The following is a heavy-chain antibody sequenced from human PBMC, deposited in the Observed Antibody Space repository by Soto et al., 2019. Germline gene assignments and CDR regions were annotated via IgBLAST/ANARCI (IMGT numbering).Heavy chain of an antibody. D-gene: IGHD1-26*01. CDR3: AAEKKSGSYTS. CDR1: GFTFTSSA. CDR2: IVVGSGNT. V-gene: IGHV1-58*01. J-gene: IGHJ4*02. Sequence: SVKVSCKASGFTFTSSAVQWVRQARGQRLEWKGWIVVGSGNTNYAQKFQERVTITRDMSTSTAYMELSSLRSGDTAVYYCAAEKKSGSYTSWGQGTLVTVSS.